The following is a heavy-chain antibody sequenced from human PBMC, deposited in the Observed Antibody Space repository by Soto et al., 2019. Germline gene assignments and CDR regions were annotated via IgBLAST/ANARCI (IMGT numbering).Heavy chain of an antibody. CDR2: ISAYNGNT. CDR3: ARDSGTYYYDSSGYYYDSYYYGMDV. V-gene: IGHV1-18*01. D-gene: IGHD3-22*01. J-gene: IGHJ6*02. CDR1: GYSFTSYG. Sequence: GASVKVSCKASGYSFTSYGISWVRQAPGQGLEWMGWISAYNGNTNYAQKLQGRVTMTTDTSTSTAYMELRSLRSDDTAVYYCARDSGTYYYDSSGYYYDSYYYGMDVWGQGTTVTVSS.